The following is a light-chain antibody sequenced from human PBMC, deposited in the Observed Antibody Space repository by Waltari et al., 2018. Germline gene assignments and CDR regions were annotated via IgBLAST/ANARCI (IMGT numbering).Light chain of an antibody. Sequence: SSEVTQDPHVSVALGQTVTITCRGDSFRRYYASWYRQRPGQAPVLVLYGQERPSGIPYRFSGSTSGDTAYLTITGAQAGDEGDYYCLSRDTPSTRVFGGGTRLTV. CDR1: SFRRYY. CDR3: LSRDTPSTRV. V-gene: IGLV3-19*01. J-gene: IGLJ3*02. CDR2: GQE.